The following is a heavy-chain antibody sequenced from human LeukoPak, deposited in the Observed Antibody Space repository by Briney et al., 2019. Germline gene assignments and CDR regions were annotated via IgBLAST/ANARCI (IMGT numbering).Heavy chain of an antibody. V-gene: IGHV4-39*01. D-gene: IGHD2-2*03. CDR1: GGSITSINYY. J-gene: IGHJ3*02. CDR2: IYYSGST. CDR3: ARHMDVELLGAFDI. Sequence: PSETLSLTCTVSGGSITSINYYWGWIRQPPGEGLEWIGSIYYSGSTYYNPSPKSRVTISVDTSKNQFSLKLSSVTAADTAVYYCARHMDVELLGAFDIWGQGTMVTVSS.